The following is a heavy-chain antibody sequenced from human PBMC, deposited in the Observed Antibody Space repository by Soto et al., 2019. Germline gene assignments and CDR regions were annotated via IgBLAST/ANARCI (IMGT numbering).Heavy chain of an antibody. J-gene: IGHJ6*02. CDR3: ARDTVPKIPVAIVNFYAMDV. Sequence: ASVKVSCKDSGYTFTSYGISWVRQAPGQGLEWMGWISAYNGNTNYAQKFQGRVTMTTDTSKSSAYMELRSLRSDDTAVYYCARDTVPKIPVAIVNFYAMDVWGQGTTVTVSS. CDR2: ISAYNGNT. CDR1: GYTFTSYG. V-gene: IGHV1-18*04. D-gene: IGHD2-2*02.